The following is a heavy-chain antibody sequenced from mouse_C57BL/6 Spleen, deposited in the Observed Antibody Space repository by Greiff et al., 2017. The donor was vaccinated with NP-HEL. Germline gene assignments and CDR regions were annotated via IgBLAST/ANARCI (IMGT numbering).Heavy chain of an antibody. V-gene: IGHV1-80*01. J-gene: IGHJ3*01. CDR2: IYPGDGDT. D-gene: IGHD2-4*01. CDR3: ARSHDYDGFAY. CDR1: GYAFSSYW. Sequence: VQLQQSGAELVKPGASVKISCKASGYAFSSYWMNWVKQRPGKGLEWIGQIYPGDGDTNYNGKFKGKATLTADKSSSTAYMQLSSLTAEDSAVYFCARSHDYDGFAYWGQGTLVTVSA.